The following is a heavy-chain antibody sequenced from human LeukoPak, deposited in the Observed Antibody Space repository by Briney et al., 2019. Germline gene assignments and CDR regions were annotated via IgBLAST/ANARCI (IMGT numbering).Heavy chain of an antibody. J-gene: IGHJ4*02. CDR1: GFTFSSYA. Sequence: PGGSLRLSCAASGFTFSSYAMSWVRQAPGKGLEWVSAISGSGGSTYYADSVKGRFTISGDNSKNTLYLQMNSLRAEDTAVYYCAKDQYFDWLFGYWGQGTLVTVSS. CDR3: AKDQYFDWLFGY. CDR2: ISGSGGST. D-gene: IGHD3-9*01. V-gene: IGHV3-23*01.